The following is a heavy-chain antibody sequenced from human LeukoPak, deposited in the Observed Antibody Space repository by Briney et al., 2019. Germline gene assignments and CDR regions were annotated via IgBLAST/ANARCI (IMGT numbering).Heavy chain of an antibody. J-gene: IGHJ3*02. D-gene: IGHD6-19*01. Sequence: PGGSLRLSCAASGFTFSSYWMSWVRQAPGKGLEWVANIKQDGSEKYYVDSVKGRFTISRDNAKNSLYLQMNSLRAEDTALYYCAKSDGIAVAGIDAFDIWGQGTMVTVSS. V-gene: IGHV3-7*03. CDR1: GFTFSSYW. CDR3: AKSDGIAVAGIDAFDI. CDR2: IKQDGSEK.